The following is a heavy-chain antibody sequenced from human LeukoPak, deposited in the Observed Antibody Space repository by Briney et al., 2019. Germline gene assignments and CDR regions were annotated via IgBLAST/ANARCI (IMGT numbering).Heavy chain of an antibody. V-gene: IGHV4-4*07. CDR2: IYTSGST. Sequence: PSETLSLTCTVSGGSISSYYWSWIRQPAGKGLEWIGRIYTSGSTNYNPSLKSRVTMSVDTSKNQFSLKLSSVTAADTAVYYCAREGVRYGDYVFYYGMDVWGQGTTVTVSS. CDR3: AREGVRYGDYVFYYGMDV. D-gene: IGHD4-17*01. CDR1: GGSISSYY. J-gene: IGHJ6*02.